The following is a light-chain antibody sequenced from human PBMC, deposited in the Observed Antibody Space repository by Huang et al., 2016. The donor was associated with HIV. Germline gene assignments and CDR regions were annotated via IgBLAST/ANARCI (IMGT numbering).Light chain of an antibody. J-gene: IGKJ1*01. CDR1: QSFSSN. Sequence: EIVMTQSPATLSVSPGERATLSCRASQSFSSNLASYQQKPGQAPRLLSYGASTRATGIPARFSGSGSGTEFTLTISSLQSEDFAVYYCQQYNNWPQTFGQGTKVEIK. CDR2: GAS. CDR3: QQYNNWPQT. V-gene: IGKV3-15*01.